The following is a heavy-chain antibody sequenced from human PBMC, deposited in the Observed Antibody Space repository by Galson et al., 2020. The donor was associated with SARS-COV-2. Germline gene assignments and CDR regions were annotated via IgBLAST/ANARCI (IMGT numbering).Heavy chain of an antibody. J-gene: IGHJ4*02. CDR2: ISYDGSNK. CDR3: ARDPTQTTVTTPYFDY. CDR1: GFTFSSYA. D-gene: IGHD4-17*01. Sequence: GGSLRLSCAASGFTFSSYAMHWVRQAPGKGLEWVAVISYDGSNKYYADSVKGRFTISRDNSKNTLYLQMNSLRAEDTAVYYCARDPTQTTVTTPYFDYWGQGTLVTVSS. V-gene: IGHV3-30-3*01.